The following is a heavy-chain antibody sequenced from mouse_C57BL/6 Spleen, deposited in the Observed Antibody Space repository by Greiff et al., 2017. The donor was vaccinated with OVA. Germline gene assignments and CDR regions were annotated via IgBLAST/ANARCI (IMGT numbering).Heavy chain of an antibody. Sequence: VQLQQPGAELVKPGASVKLSCKASGYTFTSYWMQWVKQRPGQGLEWIGEIDPSDSYTNYNQKFKGKATLTVDTSSSTAYMQLSSLTSEDSAVYYCATTVVATDYAMDYWGQGTSVTVSA. CDR1: GYTFTSYW. V-gene: IGHV1-50*01. CDR2: IDPSDSYT. CDR3: ATTVVATDYAMDY. J-gene: IGHJ4*01. D-gene: IGHD1-1*01.